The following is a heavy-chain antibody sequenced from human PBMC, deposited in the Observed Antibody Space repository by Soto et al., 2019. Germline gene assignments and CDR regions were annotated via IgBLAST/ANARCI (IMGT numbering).Heavy chain of an antibody. CDR2: IYYSGST. D-gene: IGHD3-10*01. CDR3: ARDSRYGENWFDP. CDR1: GGSISSYY. V-gene: IGHV4-59*01. J-gene: IGHJ5*02. Sequence: NPSETLSLTCTVSGGSISSYYWSWIRQPPGKGLEWIGYIYYSGSTNYNPSLKSRVTISVDTSKNQFSLKLSSVTAAGTAVYYCARDSRYGENWFDPWGQGTLVTVSS.